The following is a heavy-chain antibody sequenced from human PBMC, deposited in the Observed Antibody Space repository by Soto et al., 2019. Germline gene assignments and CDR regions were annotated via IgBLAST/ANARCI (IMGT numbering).Heavy chain of an antibody. V-gene: IGHV3-23*01. CDR1: GFTFSSYA. CDR2: ISGSGGST. D-gene: IGHD1-26*01. J-gene: IGHJ3*02. Sequence: GGSLRLSCAASGFTFSSYAMSWVRQAPGKGLEWVSAISGSGGSTYYADSVKGRFTISRDNSKNTLYLQMNSLRAEDTAVYYCAKDRAPTGIVGADAFDIWGQWTMVTVSS. CDR3: AKDRAPTGIVGADAFDI.